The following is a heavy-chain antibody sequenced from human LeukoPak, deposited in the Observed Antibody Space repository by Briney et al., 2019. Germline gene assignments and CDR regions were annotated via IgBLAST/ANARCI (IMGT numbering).Heavy chain of an antibody. CDR2: IIPIFGTA. Sequence: SVKVSCKASGGTFSSYAISWVRQAPGQGLEWMGGIIPIFGTANYAQKFQGRVTITTDESTSTANMELSSLRSEDTAVYYCARGLGRYSGSYEDWGQGTLVTVSS. CDR3: ARGLGRYSGSYED. CDR1: GGTFSSYA. J-gene: IGHJ4*02. V-gene: IGHV1-69*05. D-gene: IGHD5-12*01.